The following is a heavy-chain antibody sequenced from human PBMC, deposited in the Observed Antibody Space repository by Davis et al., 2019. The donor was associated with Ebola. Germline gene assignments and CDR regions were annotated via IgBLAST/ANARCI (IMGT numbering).Heavy chain of an antibody. CDR2: VSHTGNT. CDR1: GGSFSGSY. J-gene: IGHJ5*02. V-gene: IGHV4-34*10. Sequence: MPSETLSLTCAVSGGSFSGSYWSWIRQPPGKGLEWIGEVSHTGNTNYNPSLKSRVTISVDTSRNQFYLKLSSVTAADTAVYYCARSFGSGIKGREINWFDPWGQGTLVTVSS. D-gene: IGHD3-10*01. CDR3: ARSFGSGIKGREINWFDP.